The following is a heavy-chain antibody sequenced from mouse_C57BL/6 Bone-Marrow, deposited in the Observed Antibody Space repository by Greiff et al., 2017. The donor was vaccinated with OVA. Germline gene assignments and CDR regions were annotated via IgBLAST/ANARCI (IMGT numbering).Heavy chain of an antibody. D-gene: IGHD1-1*01. CDR3: FTTVVDYAMDY. CDR1: GYTFTSYG. J-gene: IGHJ4*01. V-gene: IGHV1-81*01. Sequence: VQRVESGAELARPGASVKLSCKASGYTFTSYGISWVKQRTGQGLEWIGEIYPRSGNTYYNEKFKGKATLTADKSSSTAYMELRSLTSEDSAVYFCFTTVVDYAMDYWGQGTSVTVSS. CDR2: IYPRSGNT.